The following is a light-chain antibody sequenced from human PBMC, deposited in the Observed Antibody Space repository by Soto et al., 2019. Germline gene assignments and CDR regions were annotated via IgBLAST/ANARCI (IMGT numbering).Light chain of an antibody. V-gene: IGKV1-5*03. CDR2: NAS. CDR1: QSISSW. J-gene: IGKJ1*01. Sequence: DIPVTQSPFTKSGNAGGRGTITCRASQSISSWLAWYQQKPGKAPKLLIYNASSLESGVPSRFSGSGSGTEFTLTSSSLQPDDFATYYCQQYNSYSETFGQGTKLEIK. CDR3: QQYNSYSET.